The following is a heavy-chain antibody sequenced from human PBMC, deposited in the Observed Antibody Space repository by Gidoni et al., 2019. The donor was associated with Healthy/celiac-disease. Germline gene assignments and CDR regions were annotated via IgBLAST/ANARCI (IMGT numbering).Heavy chain of an antibody. Sequence: QVQLQESGPGLVKPSETLSLTCTVSGGSISSYYWSWIRQPAGKGLEWIGRIYTSGSTNYNPSLKSRVTMSVDTSKNQFSPKLSSVTAADTAVYYCARDGHYDSSGYYYPFDYWGQGTLVTVSS. V-gene: IGHV4-4*07. D-gene: IGHD3-22*01. J-gene: IGHJ4*02. CDR3: ARDGHYDSSGYYYPFDY. CDR1: GGSISSYY. CDR2: IYTSGST.